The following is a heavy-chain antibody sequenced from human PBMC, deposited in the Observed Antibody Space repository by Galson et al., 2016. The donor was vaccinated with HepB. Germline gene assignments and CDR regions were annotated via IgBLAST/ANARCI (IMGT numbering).Heavy chain of an antibody. Sequence: SLRLSCAASGFTFSNYGMHWVRQAPGKGLEWVALIYYDGSNKSYEDSVKGRFTISRDNSKNTLYLQMNSLRAEDTAVYYCARGDEYAPFEYRGQGALFTVSS. CDR2: IYYDGSNK. CDR3: ARGDEYAPFEY. V-gene: IGHV3-33*01. D-gene: IGHD2-21*01. CDR1: GFTFSNYG. J-gene: IGHJ4*02.